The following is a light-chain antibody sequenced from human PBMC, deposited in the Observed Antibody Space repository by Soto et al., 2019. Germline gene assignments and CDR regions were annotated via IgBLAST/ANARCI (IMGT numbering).Light chain of an antibody. CDR3: AAWDYSLNGVL. Sequence: QSVLTQPPSASGTPGQRVTISCSGSSSNIGSNSVNWYQKFPATAPKLLIYGNTQRPSGVPDRFSGSKSGTSASLAISGLHSEDEADYYSAAWDYSLNGVLFGGGTKLTVL. CDR2: GNT. V-gene: IGLV1-44*01. J-gene: IGLJ3*02. CDR1: SSNIGSNS.